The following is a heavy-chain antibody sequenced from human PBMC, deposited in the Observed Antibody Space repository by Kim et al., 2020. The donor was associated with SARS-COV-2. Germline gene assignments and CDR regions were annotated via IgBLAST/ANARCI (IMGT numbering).Heavy chain of an antibody. D-gene: IGHD3-10*01. CDR3: GRTPRGSQGGHYFDH. CDR1: GFTFSNSA. Sequence: GGSLRLSCAASGFTFSNSAMHWVRRAPGKGLEWVAVISYDGGGAYYADSVKGRFTISRDNSKNTLYLEMNSLRTEDTAVYYCGRTPRGSQGGHYFDHWGQGTLVTVSS. CDR2: ISYDGGGA. V-gene: IGHV3-30*04. J-gene: IGHJ4*02.